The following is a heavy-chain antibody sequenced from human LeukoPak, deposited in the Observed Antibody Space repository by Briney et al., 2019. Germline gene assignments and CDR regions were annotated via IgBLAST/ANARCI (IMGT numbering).Heavy chain of an antibody. V-gene: IGHV1-8*01. Sequence: GASVKVSCKASGYTFTSYDINWVRQATGQGLEWMGWMNPNSGNTGYAQKFQGRVTMTRNTSISTAYMELSSLRADDTAVYYCANFERTVAGPYNWFDPWGQGTLVTVSS. CDR1: GYTFTSYD. J-gene: IGHJ5*02. D-gene: IGHD6-19*01. CDR3: ANFERTVAGPYNWFDP. CDR2: MNPNSGNT.